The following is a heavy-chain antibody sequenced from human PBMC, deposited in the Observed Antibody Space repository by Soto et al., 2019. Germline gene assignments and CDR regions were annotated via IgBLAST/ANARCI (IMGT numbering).Heavy chain of an antibody. V-gene: IGHV4-59*01. J-gene: IGHJ5*02. D-gene: IGHD3-3*01. CDR2: ISHSGST. CDR1: GGSISDDY. CDR3: ARGQRFSDWFDP. Sequence: SETLSLTCAVSGGSISDDYWSWIRQPPGKGLEWIGHISHSGSTNYNPSLKSRVTISVDTSKRQFSLKLSSVTAADTAVYYCARGQRFSDWFDPWGQGTLVTVSS.